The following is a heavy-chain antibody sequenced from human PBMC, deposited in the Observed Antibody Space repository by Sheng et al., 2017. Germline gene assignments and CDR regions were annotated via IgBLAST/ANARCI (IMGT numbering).Heavy chain of an antibody. J-gene: IGHJ5*01. D-gene: IGHD6-13*01. CDR1: GGTFSSYA. CDR2: IIPIFGTA. CDR3: ARLSSSSWVRGGGRTGRTEPVRRPSVLRGRCDS. Sequence: QVQLVQSGAEVKKPGSSVKVSCKASGGTFSSYAISWVRQAPGQGLEWIGGIIPIFGTANYAQKFQGRVTITADESTSTAYMELSSLRSEDTAVYYCARLSSSSWVRGGGRTGRTEPVRRPSVLRGRCDS. V-gene: IGHV1-69*13.